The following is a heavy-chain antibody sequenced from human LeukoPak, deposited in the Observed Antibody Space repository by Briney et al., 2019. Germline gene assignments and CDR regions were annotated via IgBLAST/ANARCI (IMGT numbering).Heavy chain of an antibody. CDR2: ISSISSYI. CDR3: AKGYYGSGTWGFDY. J-gene: IGHJ4*02. CDR1: GFTFSSYS. D-gene: IGHD3-10*01. V-gene: IGHV3-21*04. Sequence: KSGGSLRLSCAASGFTFSSYSMNWVRQAPGKGLEWVSSISSISSYIYYADSVKGRFTISRDNAKNSLYLQMNSLRAEDTAVYYCAKGYYGSGTWGFDYWGQGTLVTVSS.